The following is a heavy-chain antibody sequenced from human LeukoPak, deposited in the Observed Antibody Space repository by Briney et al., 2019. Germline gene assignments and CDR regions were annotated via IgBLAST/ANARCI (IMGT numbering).Heavy chain of an antibody. Sequence: GGSLSLSCAASGFIYSHYGMHWVRQAPGKGLEWVAVIWSDGSNRFYAGSVKGRFTISRDNSQRTLFLQMNSLRVDDTAMYYCVRDAQRGFDYSNSLKYWGHGTLVTVSS. CDR1: GFIYSHYG. CDR2: IWSDGSNR. V-gene: IGHV3-33*01. D-gene: IGHD4-11*01. CDR3: VRDAQRGFDYSNSLKY. J-gene: IGHJ4*01.